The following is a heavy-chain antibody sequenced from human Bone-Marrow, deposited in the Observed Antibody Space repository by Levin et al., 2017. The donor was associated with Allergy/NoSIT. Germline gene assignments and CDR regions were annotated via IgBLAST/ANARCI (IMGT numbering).Heavy chain of an antibody. CDR2: ISYDGSNK. CDR1: GFTFSSYG. J-gene: IGHJ4*02. Sequence: GESLKISCAASGFTFSSYGMHWVRQAPGKGLEWVAVISYDGSNKYYADSVKGRFTISRDNSKNTLYLQMNSLRAEDTAVYYCAKDLAYYDFWSGYEDYWGQGTLVTVSS. CDR3: AKDLAYYDFWSGYEDY. D-gene: IGHD3-3*01. V-gene: IGHV3-30*18.